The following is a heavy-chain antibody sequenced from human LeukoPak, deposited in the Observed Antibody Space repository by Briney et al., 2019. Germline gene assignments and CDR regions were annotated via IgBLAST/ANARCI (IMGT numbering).Heavy chain of an antibody. CDR2: ISYDGSNK. Sequence: GGSLRLSCAASGFTFSSYAMHWVRQAPGKGLEWVAVISYDGSNKYYADSVKGRFTISRDNAKNSLYLQMNSLRAEDTAVYYCARDLSSSSTAYFQHWGQGTLVTVSS. CDR1: GFTFSSYA. CDR3: ARDLSSSSTAYFQH. V-gene: IGHV3-30-3*01. J-gene: IGHJ1*01. D-gene: IGHD6-6*01.